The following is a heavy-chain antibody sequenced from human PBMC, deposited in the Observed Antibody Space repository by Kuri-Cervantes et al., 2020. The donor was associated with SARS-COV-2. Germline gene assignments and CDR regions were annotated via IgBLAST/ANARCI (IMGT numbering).Heavy chain of an antibody. CDR1: GFTFSSYA. J-gene: IGHJ6*02. Sequence: GESLKISCAASGFTFSSYAMHWVRQAPGKGLEWVAVISYDGSNKYYADSVKGRFTISRDNSKNTLYLQMNSPRAEDTAVYYCARLGVAAAGSYYYGMDVWGQGTTVTVSS. CDR3: ARLGVAAAGSYYYGMDV. V-gene: IGHV3-30-3*01. CDR2: ISYDGSNK. D-gene: IGHD6-13*01.